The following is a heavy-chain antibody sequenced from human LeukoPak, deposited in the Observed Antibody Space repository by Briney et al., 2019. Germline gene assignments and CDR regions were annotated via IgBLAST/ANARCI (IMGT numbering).Heavy chain of an antibody. CDR1: GFTFVNFP. D-gene: IGHD1-14*01. Sequence: GGSLRLSCAASGFTFVNFPMTWFRQAPGKGLEWVSFISADGETNYAESVKGRFTISRDNSKKTLFLEILSLRGEDTAMYYCAKRNRFANREFFDWGQGTLVVVAS. CDR3: AKRNRFANREFFD. V-gene: IGHV3-23*01. CDR2: ISADGET. J-gene: IGHJ4*02.